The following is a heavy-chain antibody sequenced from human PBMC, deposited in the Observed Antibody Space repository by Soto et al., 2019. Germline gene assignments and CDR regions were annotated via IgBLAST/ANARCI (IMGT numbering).Heavy chain of an antibody. J-gene: IGHJ6*02. CDR1: GFTFSNYW. CDR3: ARDGLTAFGMIPPWDVDV. Sequence: VQLVESGGGLVQPGGSLRLSCAASGFTFSNYWMHWVRQGPGKGLVWVSRINSDGSSSTYADSVKGRFTISRDNAKNSLYLQMNSLRAEDTAVYYCARDGLTAFGMIPPWDVDVWGQGTTVTVSS. CDR2: INSDGSSS. V-gene: IGHV3-74*01. D-gene: IGHD3-3*01.